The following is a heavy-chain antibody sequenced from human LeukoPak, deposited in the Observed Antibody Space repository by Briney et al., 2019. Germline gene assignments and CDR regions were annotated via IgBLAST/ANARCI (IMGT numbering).Heavy chain of an antibody. V-gene: IGHV1-18*01. J-gene: IGHJ5*02. Sequence: ASVNVSCKASGYTFIIYGISWVRQASGQGLEWMGWISSYSGNTKYAQNLQGRVTMTRDTSISTAYMELRSLTSEDTAVYYCVRDGEGVAISVNYWFAPWGQGTLVTVSS. CDR3: VRDGEGVAISVNYWFAP. CDR2: ISSYSGNT. CDR1: GYTFIIYG. D-gene: IGHD3-10*01.